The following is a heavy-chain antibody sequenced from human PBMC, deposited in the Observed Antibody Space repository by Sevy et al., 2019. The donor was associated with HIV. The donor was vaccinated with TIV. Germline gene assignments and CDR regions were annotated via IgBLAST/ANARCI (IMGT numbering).Heavy chain of an antibody. J-gene: IGHJ3*02. CDR1: GFTFSSYS. CDR2: ISSSSRTI. D-gene: IGHD3-10*01. CDR3: ARDHYGSGSYYSAFDI. Sequence: GSLRLSCAASGFTFSSYSMNWVRQAPGKGLEWVSYISSSSRTIYYADSVKGRFTISRDNAKNSLYLQMNSLRAEDTAVYYCARDHYGSGSYYSAFDIWGQGTMVTVSS. V-gene: IGHV3-48*01.